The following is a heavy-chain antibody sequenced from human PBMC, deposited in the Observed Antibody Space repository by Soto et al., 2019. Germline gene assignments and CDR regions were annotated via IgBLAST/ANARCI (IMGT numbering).Heavy chain of an antibody. V-gene: IGHV3-30*18. Sequence: QVQLVESGGGVVQPGRSLRLSCAASGFTFSGYGMHWVRQAPGKGLEWVALISYDGTNKYYADSVKGRFTISRDNSKNTLYLQTNSLRAEDTAVYYCSNLVYSSGLSADFWGQGTLVTVSS. CDR2: ISYDGTNK. D-gene: IGHD6-19*01. J-gene: IGHJ4*02. CDR3: SNLVYSSGLSADF. CDR1: GFTFSGYG.